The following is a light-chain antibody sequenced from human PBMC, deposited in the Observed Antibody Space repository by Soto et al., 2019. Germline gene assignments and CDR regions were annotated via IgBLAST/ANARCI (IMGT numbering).Light chain of an antibody. J-gene: IGKJ3*01. V-gene: IGKV3-15*01. CDR2: AAS. CDR1: QSVSYN. CDR3: LQYNWPRFT. Sequence: EIVMTQSPATLSVSPGERATLSCRASQSVSYNLAWYQQKPGQAPRLLIYAASTRATGIPVRFSASGSGTEFTLTISSLLSEDFAVYYCLQYNWPRFTFGPGTKVDIK.